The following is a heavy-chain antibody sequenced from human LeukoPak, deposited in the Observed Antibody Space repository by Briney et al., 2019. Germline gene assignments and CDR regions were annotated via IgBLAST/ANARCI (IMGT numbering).Heavy chain of an antibody. CDR1: GFTFSSYW. J-gene: IGHJ6*02. V-gene: IGHV3-7*01. Sequence: PGGSLRLSCAASGFTFSSYWMSWVRQAPGKGLEWVANIKQDGSEKYYVDSVKGRFTISRDNAKNSLYLQMNSLRAEDTAVYYCARGGLLLEYYYYGMDVWGQGTTVTVSS. CDR2: IKQDGSEK. D-gene: IGHD2-15*01. CDR3: ARGGLLLEYYYYGMDV.